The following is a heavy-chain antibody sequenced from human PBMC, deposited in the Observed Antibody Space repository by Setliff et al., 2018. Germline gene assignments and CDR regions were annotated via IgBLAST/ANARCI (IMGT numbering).Heavy chain of an antibody. CDR3: VRRVAGKGWFDP. J-gene: IGHJ5*02. CDR2: VSVSGDNT. CDR1: GLTFNSYA. Sequence: PGGSLRLSCAASGLTFNSYAMSWVRQAPGKGLEWVSTVSVSGDNTYDADSVKGRFTTSRDNSKNTIYLQMNNLGVDDTAIYYCVRRVAGKGWFDPWGQGTLVTVSS. D-gene: IGHD2-15*01. V-gene: IGHV3-23*01.